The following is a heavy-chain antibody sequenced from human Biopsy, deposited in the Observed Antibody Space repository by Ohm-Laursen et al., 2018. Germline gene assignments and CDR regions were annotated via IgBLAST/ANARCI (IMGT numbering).Heavy chain of an antibody. CDR2: ISASGNHI. CDR1: GFTFSGFS. CDR3: ARDGEAKYCKHDVCPSDF. Sequence: GQTLSLTCAASGFTFSGFSMNWVRQAPGKGLEWVSSISASGNHIYYTDSVKGRFTVSRDNGKNSVYLQMNSLRVEDTAVYYCARDGEAKYCKHDVCPSDFWGQGTLVTVSS. J-gene: IGHJ4*02. D-gene: IGHD2/OR15-2a*01. V-gene: IGHV3-21*01.